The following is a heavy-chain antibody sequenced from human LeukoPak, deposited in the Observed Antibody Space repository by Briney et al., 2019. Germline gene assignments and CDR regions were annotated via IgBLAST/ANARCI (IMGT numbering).Heavy chain of an antibody. Sequence: GGSLRLSCAASGFTFRNYGMHWVRQAPGKGLEWVAVISHEGSAKYYADSVEGRFTISRDNSKNTLNLQMNSLRAEDTAVYYWTKEQDQRVSAQLDYWGQGTLVTVSS. J-gene: IGHJ4*02. V-gene: IGHV3-30*18. D-gene: IGHD6-13*01. CDR1: GFTFRNYG. CDR3: TKEQDQRVSAQLDY. CDR2: ISHEGSAK.